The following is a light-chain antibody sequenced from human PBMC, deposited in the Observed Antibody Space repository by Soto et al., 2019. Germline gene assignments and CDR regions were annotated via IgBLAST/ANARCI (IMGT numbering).Light chain of an antibody. CDR3: QVWNGSSDHYV. CDR2: EVI. CDR1: SSDVGVYNY. V-gene: IGLV2-14*01. Sequence: QSVLTQPASVSGSPGQSITISCTGTSSDVGVYNYVSWYQQHPGKVPKLIIYEVISRPSGIPERFAGFSYGNTATLTISRVEAGDEADYYCQVWNGSSDHYVFGTGTKVTVL. J-gene: IGLJ1*01.